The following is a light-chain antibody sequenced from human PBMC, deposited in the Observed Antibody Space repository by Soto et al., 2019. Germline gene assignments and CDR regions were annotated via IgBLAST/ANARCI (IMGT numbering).Light chain of an antibody. CDR2: TVS. Sequence: DIQMTQSPSSLSASVGDRVTITCRARQNISIYLNWYQQKPGKAPKLLIYTVSNLQSGVPSRFSADGSGTDFTLTISSLQPEDFATYYCQQSSSTPPFTFGHGTKVDIK. CDR1: QNISIY. J-gene: IGKJ3*01. CDR3: QQSSSTPPFT. V-gene: IGKV1-39*01.